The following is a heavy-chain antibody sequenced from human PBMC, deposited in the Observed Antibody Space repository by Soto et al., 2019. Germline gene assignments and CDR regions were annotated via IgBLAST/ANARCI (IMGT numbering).Heavy chain of an antibody. Sequence: QLRLQESGSGLVKPSRTLSLTCIVSGGSISSGDYSWNWLRQSPGKGLQWIRYISPGETTYYNPSLKSRVTISLDGSKTHFSLTLSSVTAADTAVYYCARSTALVRQYFDSWGQGTLVSVSS. D-gene: IGHD5-18*01. CDR2: ISPGETT. CDR1: GGSISSGDYS. J-gene: IGHJ4*02. CDR3: ARSTALVRQYFDS. V-gene: IGHV4-30-2*06.